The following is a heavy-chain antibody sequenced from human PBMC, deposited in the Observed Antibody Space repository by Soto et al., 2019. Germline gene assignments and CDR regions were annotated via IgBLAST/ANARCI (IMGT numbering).Heavy chain of an antibody. D-gene: IGHD1-1*01. J-gene: IGHJ5*02. Sequence: SETVSLTCTVSNGSISSPIYYWGWIRQPPGKGLEWIGSIHQTGSTYYNPSLQGRVTISVDTSKNQFSLKLSSVTAADTAMYFCAGRSSLASVQLFFREISNYNWFDPWGQGTLVTVS. CDR2: IHQTGST. CDR3: AGRSSLASVQLFFREISNYNWFDP. V-gene: IGHV4-39*01. CDR1: NGSISSPIYY.